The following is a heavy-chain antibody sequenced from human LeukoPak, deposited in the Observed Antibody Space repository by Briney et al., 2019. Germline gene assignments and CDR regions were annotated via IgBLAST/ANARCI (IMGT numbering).Heavy chain of an antibody. V-gene: IGHV4-39*07. CDR1: GGAISSSTYN. Sequence: PSETLSLTCTVSGGAISSSTYNWGWIRQPPGKGLEWIGSIFYSGSTNYNPSLKSRVTITVDTSKNQFSLILSSVTAADTAVYYCVRTIAVSHFDYWGQGILVTVSS. J-gene: IGHJ4*02. CDR2: IFYSGST. CDR3: VRTIAVSHFDY. D-gene: IGHD6-19*01.